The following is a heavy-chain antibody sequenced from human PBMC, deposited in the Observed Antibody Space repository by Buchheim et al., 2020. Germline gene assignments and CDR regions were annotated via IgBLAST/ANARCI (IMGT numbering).Heavy chain of an antibody. V-gene: IGHV3-11*01. Sequence: QVQLVESGGGLVKPGGSLRLSCAASGFTFSDYYMSWIRQAPGKGLEWVSYISSSGSTIYYADSVKGRFTISRDNAKNSLYLQMNSLRAEDTAVYYCARDQKDGYNYRQWVDYYGTDVWGQGTT. CDR2: ISSSGSTI. CDR1: GFTFSDYY. D-gene: IGHD5-24*01. J-gene: IGHJ6*02. CDR3: ARDQKDGYNYRQWVDYYGTDV.